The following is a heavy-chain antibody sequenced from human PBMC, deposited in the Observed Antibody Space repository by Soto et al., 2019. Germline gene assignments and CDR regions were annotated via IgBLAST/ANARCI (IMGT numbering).Heavy chain of an antibody. V-gene: IGHV3-15*07. Sequence: EVQLVESGGGLVEPGGSLRLSCAASGFSFIDAWMNWVRQAPGKGLEWVGRIKNKTEGGSTDDAAPGKSRYTISRDHSNHTLYLQRKSVQTKDTAVYYCVTGTAGTMVQLDHWGQGTLVTVSS. D-gene: IGHD1-1*01. J-gene: IGHJ4*02. CDR2: IKNKTEGGST. CDR1: GFSFIDAW. CDR3: VTGTAGTMVQLDH.